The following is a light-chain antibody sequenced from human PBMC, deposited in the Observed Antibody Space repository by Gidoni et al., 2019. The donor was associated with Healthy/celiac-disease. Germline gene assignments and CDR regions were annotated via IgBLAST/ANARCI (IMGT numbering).Light chain of an antibody. V-gene: IGKV1-33*01. CDR2: DAS. Sequence: DIQMTQSPSSLSASVGDRVTITCQASQDISNYLTWYQQKPGKAPRLLIYDASNLETGVPSRFSGSGSGTDFTFTISSLQPEDFATYYCQQYDNLPYTFGQGTKLEIK. CDR1: QDISNY. J-gene: IGKJ2*01. CDR3: QQYDNLPYT.